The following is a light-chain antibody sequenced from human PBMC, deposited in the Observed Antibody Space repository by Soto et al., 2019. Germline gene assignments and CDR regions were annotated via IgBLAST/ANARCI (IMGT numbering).Light chain of an antibody. J-gene: IGKJ1*01. CDR3: QQYNSYSVA. V-gene: IGKV1-5*03. CDR1: QSISSW. CDR2: KAS. Sequence: QSPATLSASAGDRVTIPCRASQSISSWLAWYQQKPGKAPKLLIYKASTLKSGVPSRFSGSGSGTEFTLTICSLQPDDFATYYCQQYNSYSVAFGQGTKVDIK.